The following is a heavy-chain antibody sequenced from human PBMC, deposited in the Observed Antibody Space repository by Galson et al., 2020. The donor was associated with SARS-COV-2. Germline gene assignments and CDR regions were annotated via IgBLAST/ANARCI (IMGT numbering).Heavy chain of an antibody. D-gene: IGHD1-26*01. CDR3: ARDRDGSFSIDF. CDR1: GGSINRYY. CDR2: IYNTGTT. V-gene: IGHV4-4*07. J-gene: IGHJ4*02. Sequence: SQTLLLTCTVSGGSINRYYWSWIRQPAGKGLEWIGRIYNTGTTNYNASFKSRVTMSLDTSKNQFSLKLTSVTAADTAVYYCARDRDGSFSIDFWGQGTLVTVTS.